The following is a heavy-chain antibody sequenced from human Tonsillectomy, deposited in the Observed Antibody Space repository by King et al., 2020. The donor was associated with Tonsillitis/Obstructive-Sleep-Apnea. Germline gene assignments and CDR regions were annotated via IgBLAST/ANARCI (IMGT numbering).Heavy chain of an antibody. Sequence: VQLVESGGGVVQPGRSLRLSCAASGFTLSSYAMHWVRQAPGKGVEWVAFISSDGSNIYYADSVKGRLTISRDNSKNTLYLQMDSPRAEDTAVDLCTRARDTSGWYLSDACDVWGQGTMVTVSS. CDR2: ISSDGSNI. CDR3: TRARDTSGWYLSDACDV. V-gene: IGHV3-30*01. J-gene: IGHJ3*01. D-gene: IGHD6-19*01. CDR1: GFTLSSYA.